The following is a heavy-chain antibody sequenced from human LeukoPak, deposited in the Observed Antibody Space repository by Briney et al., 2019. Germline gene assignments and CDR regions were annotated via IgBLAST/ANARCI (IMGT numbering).Heavy chain of an antibody. Sequence: SETLSLTCTVSGGSISSSSYYWGWIRQPPGKGLEWIGSIYYSGSTYYNPSLKSRVTISVDTTKNQFSLKVSSVTAADTAVYSCARRDSSSWYFAFDIWGQGTMVTVSS. D-gene: IGHD6-13*01. V-gene: IGHV4-39*01. CDR3: ARRDSSSWYFAFDI. CDR2: IYYSGST. CDR1: GGSISSSSYY. J-gene: IGHJ3*02.